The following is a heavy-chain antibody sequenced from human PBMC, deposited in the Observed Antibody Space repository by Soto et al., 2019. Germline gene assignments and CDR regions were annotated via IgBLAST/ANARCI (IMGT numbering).Heavy chain of an antibody. D-gene: IGHD6-6*01. V-gene: IGHV3-23*01. CDR3: AKDPRFRSSHFDY. Sequence: PGGSLGLSCAASGFTFSSYAMSWFRQAPGKGLEWVSAISGSGGSTYYADSVKGRFTISRDNSKNTLYLQMNSLRAEDTAVYYCAKDPRFRSSHFDYWGQGTLVTVSS. CDR1: GFTFSSYA. J-gene: IGHJ4*02. CDR2: ISGSGGST.